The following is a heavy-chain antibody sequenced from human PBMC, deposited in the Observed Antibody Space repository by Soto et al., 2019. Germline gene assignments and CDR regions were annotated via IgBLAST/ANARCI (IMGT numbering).Heavy chain of an antibody. CDR3: AAGIAVAGVYDY. D-gene: IGHD6-19*01. Sequence: SETLSLTGSFSGGSISFYYWSWIRQSPGKGLEWLGYIYYSGSSNYSPSLKSRLTISLDTSKNQFSLNLTSVTAADTAVYYCAAGIAVAGVYDYWGQGTPVTVSS. J-gene: IGHJ4*02. CDR1: GGSISFYY. V-gene: IGHV4-59*01. CDR2: IYYSGSS.